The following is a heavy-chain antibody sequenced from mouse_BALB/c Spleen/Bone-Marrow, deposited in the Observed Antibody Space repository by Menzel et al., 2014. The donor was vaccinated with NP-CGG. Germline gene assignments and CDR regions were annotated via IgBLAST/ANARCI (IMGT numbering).Heavy chain of an antibody. CDR1: GFNIKDSY. V-gene: IGHV14-3*02. D-gene: IGHD2-4*01. J-gene: IGHJ3*01. Sequence: EVQLQQSGAELVKPGASVKLSCKASGFNIKDSYMHWVKQRPEQGLEWIGRIDPANGNTNYNPKFQGKATITADTSSNTAYLQLSSLTSEDTAVYYCAGYDYEGFAYWGQGTLVTVSA. CDR2: IDPANGNT. CDR3: AGYDYEGFAY.